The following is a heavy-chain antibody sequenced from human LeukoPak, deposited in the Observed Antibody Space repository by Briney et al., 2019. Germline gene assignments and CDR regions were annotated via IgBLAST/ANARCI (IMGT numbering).Heavy chain of an antibody. V-gene: IGHV1-18*04. Sequence: ASVKVSCKASGYTFTGYYMHWVRQAPGQGLEWMGWISAYNGNTNYAQKLQGRVTMTTDTSTSTAYMGLRSLRSDDTAVYYCARGIAAAGTGADYWGQGTLVTVSS. CDR1: GYTFTGYY. CDR2: ISAYNGNT. J-gene: IGHJ4*02. D-gene: IGHD6-13*01. CDR3: ARGIAAAGTGADY.